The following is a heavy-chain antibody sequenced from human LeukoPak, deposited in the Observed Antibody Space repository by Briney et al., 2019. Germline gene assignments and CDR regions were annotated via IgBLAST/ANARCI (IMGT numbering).Heavy chain of an antibody. CDR3: ARAEYSSSFNYYYYGMGV. V-gene: IGHV4-59*01. D-gene: IGHD6-6*01. CDR2: IYYSGST. Sequence: SETLSLTCTVSGGSISSYYWSWVRQPPGKGLEWIGYIYYSGSTNYNPSLKSRVTISVDTSKNQFSLKLSSVTAADTAVCYCARAEYSSSFNYYYYGMGVWGQGTTVTVSS. CDR1: GGSISSYY. J-gene: IGHJ6*02.